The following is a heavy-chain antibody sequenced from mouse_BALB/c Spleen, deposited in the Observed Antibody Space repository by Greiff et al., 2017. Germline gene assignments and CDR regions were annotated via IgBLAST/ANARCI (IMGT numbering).Heavy chain of an antibody. CDR1: GYTFTDYN. J-gene: IGHJ3*01. CDR2: IYPYNGGT. CDR3: AGYRTLRGAY. Sequence: EVKLQESGPELVKPGASVKISCKASGYTFTDYNMHWVKQSHGKSLEWIGYIYPYNGGTGYNQKFKSKATLTVDNSSSTAYMELRSLTSEDSAVYYCAGYRTLRGAYWGQGTLVTVSA. V-gene: IGHV1S29*02. D-gene: IGHD2-14*01.